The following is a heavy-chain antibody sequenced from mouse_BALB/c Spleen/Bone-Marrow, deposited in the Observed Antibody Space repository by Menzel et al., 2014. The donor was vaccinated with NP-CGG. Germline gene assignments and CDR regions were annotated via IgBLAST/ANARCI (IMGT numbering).Heavy chain of an antibody. CDR3: ARDAGYGNYFVY. D-gene: IGHD2-10*02. CDR2: SRNKAKDYKT. V-gene: IGHV7-1*02. Sequence: EVQVVESGGGLVQPGGSLRLSCATSGFTFSDFYMEWVRQPPGKRLEWIATSRNKAKDYKTEYSASVKGRFIVSRDTSQSILYLQMNALRAEDTAIYYCARDAGYGNYFVYWGQGTLVTVFA. CDR1: GFTFSDFY. J-gene: IGHJ3*01.